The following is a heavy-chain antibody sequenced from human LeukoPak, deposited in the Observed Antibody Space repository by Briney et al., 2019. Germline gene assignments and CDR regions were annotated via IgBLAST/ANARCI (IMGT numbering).Heavy chain of an antibody. CDR3: ARIIEDTAMVCYYFDY. Sequence: SETLSLTCTVSGGSISSSSYYWGWLRQPPGKGLEGIGSIYYSGSTYYNPSLKSRVTISVDTSKHQFSLKLSSVTAADAAVYYCARIIEDTAMVCYYFDYWGQGTLVTVSS. CDR2: IYYSGST. V-gene: IGHV4-39*01. CDR1: GGSISSSSYY. J-gene: IGHJ4*02. D-gene: IGHD5-18*01.